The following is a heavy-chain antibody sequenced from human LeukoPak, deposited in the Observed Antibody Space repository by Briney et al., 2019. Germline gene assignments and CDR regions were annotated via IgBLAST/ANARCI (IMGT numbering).Heavy chain of an antibody. Sequence: APVKVSCKASGYTFTSYGISWVRQAPGQGLEWMGWISAYNGNTNYAQKLQGRVTMTTDTSTSTAYMELRSLRSDDTAVYYCARGTYYYDSSGYRYWGQGTLVTVSS. CDR3: ARGTYYYDSSGYRY. V-gene: IGHV1-18*01. CDR1: GYTFTSYG. CDR2: ISAYNGNT. J-gene: IGHJ4*02. D-gene: IGHD3-22*01.